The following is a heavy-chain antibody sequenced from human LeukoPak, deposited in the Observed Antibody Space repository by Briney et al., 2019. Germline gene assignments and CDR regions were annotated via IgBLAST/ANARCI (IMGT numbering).Heavy chain of an antibody. Sequence: GGSLRLSCAGSGFTFSSYSMNWVRQAPGKGLEWVSYISSSSSTIYYADSVKGRFTISRDNAKNSLYLQMNSLRDEDTAVYYCAILWFGELSTDYWGQGTLVTVSS. CDR3: AILWFGELSTDY. CDR2: ISSSSSTI. D-gene: IGHD3-10*01. CDR1: GFTFSSYS. J-gene: IGHJ4*02. V-gene: IGHV3-48*02.